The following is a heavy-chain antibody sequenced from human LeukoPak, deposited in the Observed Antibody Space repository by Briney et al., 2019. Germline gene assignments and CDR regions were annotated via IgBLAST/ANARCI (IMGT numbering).Heavy chain of an antibody. V-gene: IGHV4-59*01. CDR3: ARDRNYDILTGYDY. D-gene: IGHD3-9*01. Sequence: SETLSLTCTVSGYSISSYYWSWIRQPPGKGLEWIGYITYSGSTDYNPSLRSRVTISVDTSKNQFSLKLSSVTAADTAVYYCARDRNYDILTGYDYWGQGTLVTVSS. CDR2: ITYSGST. CDR1: GYSISSYY. J-gene: IGHJ4*02.